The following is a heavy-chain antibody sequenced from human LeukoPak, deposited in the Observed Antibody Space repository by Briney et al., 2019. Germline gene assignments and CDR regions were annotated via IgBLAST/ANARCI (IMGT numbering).Heavy chain of an antibody. D-gene: IGHD1-7*01. J-gene: IGHJ6*03. CDR3: ARDRRELELLYYYYYMDV. Sequence: GGSLRLSCAASGFTFSSYAMPWVRQAPGKGLEWVAVISYDGSNKYYADSVKGRFTISRDNTKNTLYLQMNSLRAEDTAVYYCARDRRELELLYYYYYMDVWGKGTTVTVSS. V-gene: IGHV3-30*01. CDR1: GFTFSSYA. CDR2: ISYDGSNK.